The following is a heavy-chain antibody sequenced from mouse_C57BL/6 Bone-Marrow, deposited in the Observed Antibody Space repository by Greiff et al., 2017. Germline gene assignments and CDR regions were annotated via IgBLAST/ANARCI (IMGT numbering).Heavy chain of an antibody. Sequence: QVQLQQPGAELVKPGASVKLSCKASGYTFTSYWMQWVKQRPGQGLEWIGEIDPSDSYTNHNQKFKGKATLTVDTSSSTAYMQLSSLASEDSAVYYCALMRLDYWGQGTTLTVSS. CDR2: IDPSDSYT. D-gene: IGHD6-5*01. J-gene: IGHJ2*01. CDR1: GYTFTSYW. V-gene: IGHV1-50*01. CDR3: ALMRLDY.